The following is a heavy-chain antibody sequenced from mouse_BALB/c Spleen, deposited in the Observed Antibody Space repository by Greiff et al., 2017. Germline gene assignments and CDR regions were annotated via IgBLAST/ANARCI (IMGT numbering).Heavy chain of an antibody. Sequence: EVQLQQSGPELVKPGASVKISCKASGYSFTGYYMHWVKQSHVKSLEWIGRINPYNGATSYNQNFKDKASLTVDKSSSTAYMELHSLTSEDSAVYYCARGGAMITKAWFAYWGQGTLVTVSA. CDR3: ARGGAMITKAWFAY. V-gene: IGHV1-26*01. D-gene: IGHD2-4*01. CDR1: GYSFTGYY. J-gene: IGHJ3*01. CDR2: INPYNGAT.